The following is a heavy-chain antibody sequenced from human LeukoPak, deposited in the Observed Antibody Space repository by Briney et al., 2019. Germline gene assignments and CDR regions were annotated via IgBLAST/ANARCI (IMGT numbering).Heavy chain of an antibody. V-gene: IGHV4-34*01. CDR2: INHSGST. Sequence: SETLSLTCAVYGGSFSGYYWSWIRQPPGKGLEWIGVINHSGSTNYNPSLKSRVTISVDTSKNQFSLKLSSVTAADTAVYYCARRPGYYYDSSGYSRHFQHWGQGTLVTVSS. CDR1: GGSFSGYY. CDR3: ARRPGYYYDSSGYSRHFQH. D-gene: IGHD3-22*01. J-gene: IGHJ1*01.